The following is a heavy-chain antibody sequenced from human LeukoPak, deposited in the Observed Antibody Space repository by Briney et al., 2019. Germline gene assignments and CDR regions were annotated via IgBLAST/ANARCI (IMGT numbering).Heavy chain of an antibody. J-gene: IGHJ4*02. CDR2: ISDTGNT. Sequence: GGSLRLSCAASGFTFTTYSMSWVRQAPGKGLEWVSAISDTGNTYHADFVKGRFTISRDSSKNTLFLQMNWLRPEDAAVYYCAKAPVTTCRGAFCYPFDYWGLGTLVAVSS. V-gene: IGHV3-23*01. CDR1: GFTFTTYS. D-gene: IGHD2-15*01. CDR3: AKAPVTTCRGAFCYPFDY.